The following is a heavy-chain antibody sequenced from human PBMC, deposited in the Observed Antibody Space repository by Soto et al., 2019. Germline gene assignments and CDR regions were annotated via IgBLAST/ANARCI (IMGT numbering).Heavy chain of an antibody. CDR3: AKDAFNDRGDDYFDY. CDR2: IGARGDIP. CDR1: GCSFTHFA. Sequence: SLRLSCASSGCSFTHFALSWVRQAPGNGLDWIAGIGARGDIPWYAAAEQGRLSLSRDKSKKTLYLQLNGLRLEETAVCYCAKDAFNDRGDDYFDYWGPGALVTVSS. J-gene: IGHJ4*02. D-gene: IGHD1-1*01. V-gene: IGHV3-23*01.